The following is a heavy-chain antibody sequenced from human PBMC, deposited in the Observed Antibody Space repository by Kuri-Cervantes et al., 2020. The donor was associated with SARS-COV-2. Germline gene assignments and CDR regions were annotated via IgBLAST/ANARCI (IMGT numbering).Heavy chain of an antibody. CDR2: ISSSSSYI. J-gene: IGHJ3*02. CDR3: ARGLWSGFYDAFDI. D-gene: IGHD3-3*01. CDR1: GFTFSSYS. V-gene: IGHV3-21*05. Sequence: GESLKISCAASGFTFSSYSVNWVRQAPGKGLEWVSYISSSSSYIYYADSVKGRFTISRDNAKNSLYLQMNSLRAEDTAVYYCARGLWSGFYDAFDIWGQGTMVTVSS.